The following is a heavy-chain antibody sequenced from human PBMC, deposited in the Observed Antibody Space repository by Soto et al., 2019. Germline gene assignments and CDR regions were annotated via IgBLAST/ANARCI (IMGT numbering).Heavy chain of an antibody. CDR2: INPKSGGT. CDR3: ARGDSTDCSNGVCSFFYNHDMDV. V-gene: IGHV1-2*04. J-gene: IGHJ6*02. D-gene: IGHD2-8*01. Sequence: ASVKVSCKASGDTLTYRHLHWVRQAPGQGLEWLGRINPKSGGTSTAQKFQGWVTMTTDTSISTASMELTRLTSDDTAIYYCARGDSTDCSNGVCSFFYNHDMDVWGQGTTVTVSS. CDR1: GDTLTYRH.